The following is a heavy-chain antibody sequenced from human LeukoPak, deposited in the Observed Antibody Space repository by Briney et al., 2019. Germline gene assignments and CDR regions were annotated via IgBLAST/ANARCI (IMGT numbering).Heavy chain of an antibody. J-gene: IGHJ4*02. CDR3: SGELSGGYFDF. Sequence: ASVKVSCKASGYNFISYHMHWVRQAPGQGLGWMGMINPRDANTYYAQKFQGRVTMTRDTATSTVYMELSSLRSEDTAMYYCSGELSGGYFDFWGQGSLVTVSS. CDR2: INPRDANT. CDR1: GYNFISYH. V-gene: IGHV1-46*01. D-gene: IGHD2-15*01.